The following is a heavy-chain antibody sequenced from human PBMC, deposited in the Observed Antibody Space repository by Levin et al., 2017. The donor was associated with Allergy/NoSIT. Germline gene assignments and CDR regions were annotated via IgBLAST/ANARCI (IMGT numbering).Heavy chain of an antibody. J-gene: IGHJ4*02. D-gene: IGHD1-1*01. CDR2: IYPGDSDT. Sequence: KVSCKGFGYTFSNYWIAWVRQMPGKGLEWMGFIYPGDSDTRYSPSFQGQVTISADKSISSAHLQRSSLKASDTAIYYCARRGTTMEHFDYWGQGTLVTVSS. V-gene: IGHV5-51*01. CDR3: ARRGTTMEHFDY. CDR1: GYTFSNYW.